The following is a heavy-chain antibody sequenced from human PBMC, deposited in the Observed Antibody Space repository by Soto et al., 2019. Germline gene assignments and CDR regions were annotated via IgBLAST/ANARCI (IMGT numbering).Heavy chain of an antibody. V-gene: IGHV4-30-2*01. CDR2: IYHSGST. Sequence: SETLSLTCAVSGGSISSGGYSWSWIRQPPGKGLEWIGYIYHSGSTYYNPSLKSRVTISVDRSKNQFSLKLSSVTAADTAVYYCARDGYSYGYPYGMDVWGQGTTVTVSS. CDR3: ARDGYSYGYPYGMDV. CDR1: GGSISSGGYS. J-gene: IGHJ6*02. D-gene: IGHD5-18*01.